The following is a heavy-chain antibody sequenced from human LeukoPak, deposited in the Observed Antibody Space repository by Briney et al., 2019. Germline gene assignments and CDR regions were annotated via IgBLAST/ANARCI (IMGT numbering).Heavy chain of an antibody. CDR2: INPNSGGT. J-gene: IGHJ5*02. CDR1: GYTFTSYY. D-gene: IGHD1-26*01. CDR3: ASSSELPYRGFEP. Sequence: GASVKVSCKASGYTFTSYYMHWLRQAPGQGLEWMGWINPNSGGTNYAQKFQGRVTMTRDTSISTAYMELSRLRSDDTAVYYCASSSELPYRGFEPWGQGTLVTVSS. V-gene: IGHV1-2*02.